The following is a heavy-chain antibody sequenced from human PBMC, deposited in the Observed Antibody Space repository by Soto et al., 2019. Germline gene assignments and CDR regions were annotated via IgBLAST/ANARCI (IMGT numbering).Heavy chain of an antibody. CDR2: INPNSGGT. J-gene: IGHJ6*02. CDR3: ARAREGIAAADEGYYYGMDV. Sequence: ASVKVSCKASGYTFTGYYMHWVRQAPGQGLEWMGWINPNSGGTNYAQKFQGWVTMTRDTSISTAYMELGRLRSDDTAVYYCARAREGIAAADEGYYYGMDVWGQGTTVTVSS. CDR1: GYTFTGYY. D-gene: IGHD6-13*01. V-gene: IGHV1-2*04.